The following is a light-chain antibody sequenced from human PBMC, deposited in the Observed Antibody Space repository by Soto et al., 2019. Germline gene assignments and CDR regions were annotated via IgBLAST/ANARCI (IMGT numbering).Light chain of an antibody. V-gene: IGKV1-33*01. CDR2: DAS. J-gene: IGKJ3*01. CDR1: QDISNY. CDR3: QQYDNPFT. Sequence: DIQMTQSPSSLSASVGDRVTITCQASQDISNYLNWYQQKPGKAPKLLIYDASNLETGVPSRFSGSGSGTDFTFTISSLQLEDIATYYCQQYDNPFTFGPGTKVDIK.